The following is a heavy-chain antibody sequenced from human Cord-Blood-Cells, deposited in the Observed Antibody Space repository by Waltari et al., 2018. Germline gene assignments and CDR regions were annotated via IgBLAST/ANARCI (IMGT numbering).Heavy chain of an antibody. D-gene: IGHD6-13*01. CDR3: ARHVGIAAAGFDY. V-gene: IGHV4-59*08. CDR1: GGSISSYY. J-gene: IGHJ4*02. Sequence: QVQLQELGPGLVKPSETLSLTCTVSGGSISSYYWSWIRQPPGKGLEWIGYIYYSGSTNYNPSLKSRVTISVDTSKNQFSLKLSSVTAADTAVYYCARHVGIAAAGFDYWGQGTLVTVSS. CDR2: IYYSGST.